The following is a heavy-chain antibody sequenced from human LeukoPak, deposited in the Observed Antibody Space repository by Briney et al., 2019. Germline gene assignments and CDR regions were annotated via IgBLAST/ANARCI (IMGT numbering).Heavy chain of an antibody. D-gene: IGHD3-3*01. CDR3: AKDGNILRFLEWSYYFDY. CDR2: IGSSGGGT. V-gene: IGHV3-23*01. Sequence: GGSLRLSCVASGFTFSNYAMSWVRQAPGKGLEWVSVIGSSGGGTKYADSVKGRFTISRDNSRDTLYLQMNSLRAEDTAVYHCAKDGNILRFLEWSYYFDYWGQGTLVTVSS. J-gene: IGHJ4*02. CDR1: GFTFSNYA.